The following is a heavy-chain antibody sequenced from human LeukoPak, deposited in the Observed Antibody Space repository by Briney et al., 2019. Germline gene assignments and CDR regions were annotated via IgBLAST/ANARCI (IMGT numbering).Heavy chain of an antibody. J-gene: IGHJ5*02. D-gene: IGHD6-19*01. CDR3: ARFASSGWPSRWFDP. CDR2: IYYSGST. CDR1: GDSISNYY. Sequence: SETLSLTCTVSGDSISNYYWNWIRRPPGKGLEWIGYIYYSGSTKYNPSLKSRVTISVDTSKNQFSLKLSSVTAADTAVYYCARFASSGWPSRWFDPWGQGTLVTVSS. V-gene: IGHV4-59*01.